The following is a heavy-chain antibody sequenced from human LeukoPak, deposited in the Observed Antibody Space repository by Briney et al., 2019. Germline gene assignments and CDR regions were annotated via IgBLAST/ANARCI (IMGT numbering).Heavy chain of an antibody. J-gene: IGHJ6*03. D-gene: IGHD2-2*01. Sequence: GASVKVSCKASGYTFTSYDINWVRQATGQGLEWMGWMNPNSGNTGYAQKFQGRVTITRNTSISTAYMELSSLRSEDTAVYYCARDTTDTSPTYYYYYYMDVWGEGTTVTISS. CDR1: GYTFTSYD. V-gene: IGHV1-8*03. CDR2: MNPNSGNT. CDR3: ARDTTDTSPTYYYYYYMDV.